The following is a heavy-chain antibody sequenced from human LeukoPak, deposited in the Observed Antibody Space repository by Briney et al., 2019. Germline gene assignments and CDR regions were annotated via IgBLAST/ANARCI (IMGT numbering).Heavy chain of an antibody. V-gene: IGHV4-38-2*01. CDR2: IYHSGST. Sequence: SETLSLTCAVSGYSISSGYYWVWIRQPPGKGLEWIGSIYHSGSTYYNPSLKSRVTISVDTSKNQFSLKLSSVTAADTAVYYCARRGLQYNWFDPWGQGTLVTVSS. J-gene: IGHJ5*02. CDR3: ARRGLQYNWFDP. CDR1: GYSISSGYY. D-gene: IGHD4-11*01.